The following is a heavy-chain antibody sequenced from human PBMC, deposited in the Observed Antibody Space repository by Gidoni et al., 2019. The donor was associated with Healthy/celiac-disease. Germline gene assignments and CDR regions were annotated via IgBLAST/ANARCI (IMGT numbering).Heavy chain of an antibody. D-gene: IGHD6-13*01. J-gene: IGHJ5*02. V-gene: IGHV3-21*01. CDR2: ISSSRSYI. CDR3: ARSIAAAATEWFDP. Sequence: EVQLVESGGGLVKPGGPLRPSCAASGFTFSSYSMNWVRQPPRKGLEWVAAISSSRSYIYYADSVKGRFTISRDNAKNSLYLQMNSLRAEDTAVYYCARSIAAAATEWFDPWGQGTLVTVSS. CDR1: GFTFSSYS.